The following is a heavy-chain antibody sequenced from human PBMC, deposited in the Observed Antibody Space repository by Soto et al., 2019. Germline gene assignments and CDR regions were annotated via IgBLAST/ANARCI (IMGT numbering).Heavy chain of an antibody. CDR3: ARVPDSSLGTMDV. J-gene: IGHJ6*02. V-gene: IGHV5-51*01. Sequence: EVQMEQSGAELKKPGESLKISCKGSGYSFTTYWIGWVRQLPGQGLEWMGVMFPGDSDTRYSPCFQGQVTMSADPSTNTAYLECSSLPAADSAMYYCARVPDSSLGTMDVWGQGSTVTVSS. CDR1: GYSFTTYW. CDR2: MFPGDSDT. D-gene: IGHD6-19*01.